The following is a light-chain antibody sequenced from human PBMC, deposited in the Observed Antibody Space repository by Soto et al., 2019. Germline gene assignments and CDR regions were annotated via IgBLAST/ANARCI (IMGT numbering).Light chain of an antibody. CDR3: HSAYLQWR. Sequence: DIQVTQSPSTLSASVGDSVTITCRASQSISSWLAWYQQKPGKAPKLLLSDASSLETGVPSRFSGSGSGTEFTLTIYSQEDDGLGTCNRHSAYLQWRFGQGTKVDI. V-gene: IGKV1-5*01. CDR2: DAS. J-gene: IGKJ1*01. CDR1: QSISSW.